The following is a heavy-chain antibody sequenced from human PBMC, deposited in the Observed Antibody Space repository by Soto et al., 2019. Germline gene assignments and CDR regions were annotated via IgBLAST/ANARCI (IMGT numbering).Heavy chain of an antibody. Sequence: QVQLVQSGAEVKKPGASVKVSCKASGYSFTSYDINWVRQATGQGPEWMGWMNPNSGNTGEAQKFQGRVTMTRNTSISKAYMEMSSLRYEDTDVYYCAREKSYGYADYWGQGTLVTVSS. J-gene: IGHJ4*02. CDR3: AREKSYGYADY. CDR2: MNPNSGNT. CDR1: GYSFTSYD. V-gene: IGHV1-8*01. D-gene: IGHD5-18*01.